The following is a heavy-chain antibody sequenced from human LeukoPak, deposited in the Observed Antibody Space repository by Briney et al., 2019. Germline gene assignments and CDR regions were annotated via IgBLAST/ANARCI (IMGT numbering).Heavy chain of an antibody. CDR1: GFTFSSYW. V-gene: IGHV3-7*01. D-gene: IGHD5-12*01. J-gene: IGHJ4*02. CDR2: IKTDGSEI. Sequence: GGSLRLSCAASGFTFSSYWISWVRQGPGKGLEWVANIKTDGSEIYYVESVKGRFTISRDNTENSVYLQMNSLRGEDTAMYYCARDSDVATYDYWGQGTLVTVSS. CDR3: ARDSDVATYDY.